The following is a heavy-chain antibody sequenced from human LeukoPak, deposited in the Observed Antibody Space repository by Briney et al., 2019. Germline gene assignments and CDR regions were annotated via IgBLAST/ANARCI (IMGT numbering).Heavy chain of an antibody. CDR1: GYTFTSYD. J-gene: IGHJ5*02. Sequence: ASVKVSCKASGYTFTSYDINWVRQAPGQGLEWMGIINPSGGSTSYAQKFQGRVTMTRDTSTSTVYMELSSLRSEDTAVYYCAMSLTSYSILLNWFDPWGQGTLVTVSS. V-gene: IGHV1-46*01. CDR3: AMSLTSYSILLNWFDP. CDR2: INPSGGST. D-gene: IGHD6-13*01.